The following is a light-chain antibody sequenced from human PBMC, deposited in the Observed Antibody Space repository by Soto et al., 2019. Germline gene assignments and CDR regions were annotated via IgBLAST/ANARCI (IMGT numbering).Light chain of an antibody. CDR1: QGISHY. CDR3: QKYNSAPLT. V-gene: IGKV1-27*01. Sequence: DIQMTQSPSSLSASVGDRVTITCRASQGISHYLAWYQQKPGKVPKLLIYAASTLQSGVPSRFSGSGSGTDFTLTISSLQPEDVATYYCQKYNSAPLTFRRGTKVDIK. J-gene: IGKJ3*01. CDR2: AAS.